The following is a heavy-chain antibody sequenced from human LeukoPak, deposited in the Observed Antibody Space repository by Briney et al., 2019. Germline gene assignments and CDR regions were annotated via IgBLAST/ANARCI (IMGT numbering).Heavy chain of an antibody. CDR1: GFTFSSYW. V-gene: IGHV3-7*01. D-gene: IGHD5-12*01. Sequence: GGSLRLSCAASGFTFSSYWMSWVRQAPGEGLEWVANIKEDGSAKYYVDSVKGRFTISRDNAKNSLYLQMNNLSAEDTAVYYCVRDSPGYGAYDFDWGQGTLVTVSS. CDR2: IKEDGSAK. CDR3: VRDSPGYGAYDFD. J-gene: IGHJ4*02.